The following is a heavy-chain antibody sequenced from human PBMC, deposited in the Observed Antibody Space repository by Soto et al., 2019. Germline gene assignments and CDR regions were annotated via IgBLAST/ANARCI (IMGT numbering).Heavy chain of an antibody. CDR3: ARDIALGGGNYGMDV. CDR1: GYTFTGYY. D-gene: IGHD2-15*01. J-gene: IGHJ6*02. CDR2: INPNSGGT. Sequence: GASVKVSCKASGYTFTGYYMHWVRQAPGQVLELMGWINPNSGGTNYAQKFQGWVTMTRDTSISTAYMELSRLRSDDTAVYYCARDIALGGGNYGMDVWGQGTTVTVSS. V-gene: IGHV1-2*04.